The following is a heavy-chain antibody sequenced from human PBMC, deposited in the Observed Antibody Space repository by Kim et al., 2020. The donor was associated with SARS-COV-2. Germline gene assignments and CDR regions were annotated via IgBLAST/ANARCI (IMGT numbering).Heavy chain of an antibody. CDR2: ISGSGGST. CDR3: AKDLWAYSSGYSPIDY. Sequence: GGSLRLSCAASGFTFSSYAMSWVRQAPGKGLEWVSAISGSGGSTYYADSVKGRFTISKDNSKNTLYLQMNRLRAEDTAVYYCAKDLWAYSSGYSPIDYWGQGTLVTVSS. V-gene: IGHV3-23*01. CDR1: GFTFSSYA. D-gene: IGHD3-22*01. J-gene: IGHJ4*02.